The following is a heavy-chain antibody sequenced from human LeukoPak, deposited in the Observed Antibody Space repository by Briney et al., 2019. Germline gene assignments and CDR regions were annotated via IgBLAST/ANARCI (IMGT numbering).Heavy chain of an antibody. Sequence: SEILSFTCTVSGDSISTYYWSWIRQSPGKGLEWIGYIYHSGSTKYNPSLKSRVTISVDTSKKQFSLKLSSVTAADTAVYYCARDGYGGVDYWGQGTLVTVSS. V-gene: IGHV4-59*01. J-gene: IGHJ4*02. CDR1: GDSISTYY. CDR2: IYHSGST. D-gene: IGHD3-10*01. CDR3: ARDGYGGVDY.